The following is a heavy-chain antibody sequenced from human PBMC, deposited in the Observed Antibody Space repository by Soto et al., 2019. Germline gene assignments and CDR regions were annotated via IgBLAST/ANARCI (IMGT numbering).Heavy chain of an antibody. CDR3: ARESEDLTSNFDY. V-gene: IGHV3-21*01. Sequence: GGSLRLSSAASGVTFTRCSMNWVREAPGKGLEWGSSISSTTNYIYYAAALKGRCTVTRHNAKNSVYLEMNSLSAEDTALYYCARESEDLTSNFDYWGQGTLVTVSS. CDR1: GVTFTRCS. CDR2: ISSTTNYI. J-gene: IGHJ4*02.